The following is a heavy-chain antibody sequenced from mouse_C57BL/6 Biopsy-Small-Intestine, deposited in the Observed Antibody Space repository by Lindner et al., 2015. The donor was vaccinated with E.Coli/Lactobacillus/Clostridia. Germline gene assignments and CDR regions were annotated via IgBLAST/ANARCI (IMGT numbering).Heavy chain of an antibody. CDR3: ARPDYYGSPYYAMDY. CDR1: GFTFSDYG. J-gene: IGHJ4*01. V-gene: IGHV5-17*01. D-gene: IGHD1-1*01. Sequence: VQLQESGGGLVKPGGSLKLSCAASGFTFSDYGMHWVRQAPEKGLEWVAYISSGSSTIYYADTVKGRFTISRDNAKNTLFLQMTSLRSEDTAMYYCARPDYYGSPYYAMDYWGQGTSVTVSS. CDR2: ISSGSSTI.